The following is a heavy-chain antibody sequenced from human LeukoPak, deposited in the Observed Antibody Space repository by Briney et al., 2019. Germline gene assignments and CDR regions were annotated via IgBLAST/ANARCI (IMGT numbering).Heavy chain of an antibody. CDR1: GYTFTSYG. V-gene: IGHV1-18*04. D-gene: IGHD3-22*01. J-gene: IGHJ5*02. CDR3: ARIRIVVGGGWFDP. CDR2: ISAYNGNT. Sequence: GASVKVSCKASGYTFTSYGITWVRQAPGQGLEWMGWISAYNGNTNYAQNLQGRVTMTTDTSTSTAYMELRSLRSDDTAVYFCARIRIVVGGGWFDPWGQGTLVTVSS.